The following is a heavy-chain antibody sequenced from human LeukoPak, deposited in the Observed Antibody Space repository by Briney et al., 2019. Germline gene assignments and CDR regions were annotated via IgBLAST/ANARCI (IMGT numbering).Heavy chain of an antibody. Sequence: ASVKVSCKASGGTFSSYAISWVRQAPGQGLEWMGWISAYNGNTNYAQKLQGRVTMTTDTSTSTAYMELRSLRSDDTAVYYCARLYSSSSRNWFDPWGQGTLVTVSS. CDR2: ISAYNGNT. CDR3: ARLYSSSSRNWFDP. D-gene: IGHD6-6*01. CDR1: GGTFSSYA. V-gene: IGHV1-18*01. J-gene: IGHJ5*02.